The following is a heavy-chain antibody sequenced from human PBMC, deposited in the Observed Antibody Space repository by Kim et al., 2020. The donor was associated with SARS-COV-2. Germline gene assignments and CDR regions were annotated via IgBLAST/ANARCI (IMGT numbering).Heavy chain of an antibody. D-gene: IGHD3-16*02. CDR2: IYTSGRT. CDR1: GDSLSSDY. CDR3: ASSLGH. V-gene: IGHV4-4*07. Sequence: SETLSLTCTVSGDSLSSDYWSWNRQPAGKGLEWIGRIYTSGRTNYNPSLQSRVTMSVDMSKNQFSLKLSSVTAADTAVYYCASSLGHWGHGTLATVSS. J-gene: IGHJ4*01.